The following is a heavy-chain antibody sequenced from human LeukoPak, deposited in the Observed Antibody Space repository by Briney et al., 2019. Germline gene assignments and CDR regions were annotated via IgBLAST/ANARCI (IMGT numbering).Heavy chain of an antibody. CDR3: AKDRYAYGSGSYEDY. J-gene: IGHJ4*02. CDR1: GFTFSTYG. V-gene: IGHV3-30*18. Sequence: GGSLRLSCVASGFTFSTYGMHWVRQAPGKGLEWVAVISYDGSNKYYADSVKGRFTISRDNSKNTLYLQMNSLRAEDTAVYYCAKDRYAYGSGSYEDYWGQGTLVTVSS. D-gene: IGHD3-10*01. CDR2: ISYDGSNK.